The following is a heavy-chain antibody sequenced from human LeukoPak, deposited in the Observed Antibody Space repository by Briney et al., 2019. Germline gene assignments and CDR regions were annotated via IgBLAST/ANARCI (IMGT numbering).Heavy chain of an antibody. D-gene: IGHD5-24*01. CDR1: GFTFSSYW. J-gene: IGHJ4*02. V-gene: IGHV3-11*01. CDR3: EGRDGYNYDY. CDR2: ISSSGSTI. Sequence: GGSLRLSCAASGFTFSSYWMSWIRQAPGKGLEWVSYISSSGSTIYYADSVKGRFTISRDNAKNSLYLQMNSLRAEDTAVYCCEGRDGYNYDYWGQGTLVTVSS.